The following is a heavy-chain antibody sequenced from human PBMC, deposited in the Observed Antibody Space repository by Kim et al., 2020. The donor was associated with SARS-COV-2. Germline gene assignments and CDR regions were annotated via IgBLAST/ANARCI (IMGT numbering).Heavy chain of an antibody. Sequence: LKSRVTISVDTSKNQFSLKLSSVTAADTAVYYCARGRGRSAVATLAWNDYWGQGTLVTVSS. J-gene: IGHJ4*02. D-gene: IGHD5-12*01. CDR3: ARGRGRSAVATLAWNDY. V-gene: IGHV4-34*01.